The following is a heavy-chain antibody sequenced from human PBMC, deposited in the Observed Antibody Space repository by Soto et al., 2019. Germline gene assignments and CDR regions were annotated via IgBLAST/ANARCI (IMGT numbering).Heavy chain of an antibody. D-gene: IGHD6-13*01. CDR1: GGTFSSYT. V-gene: IGHV1-69*02. CDR3: ASANSSSWYGPIDF. CDR2: IIPILGIA. Sequence: QVQLVQSGAEVKKPGSSVKVSCKASGGTFSSYTISWVRQAPGQGLEWMGRIIPILGIANYAQKFQGRVTXXAXKXXSAAYMELSSLRSEDRAVYYCASANSSSWYGPIDFWGQGTLVTVSS. J-gene: IGHJ4*02.